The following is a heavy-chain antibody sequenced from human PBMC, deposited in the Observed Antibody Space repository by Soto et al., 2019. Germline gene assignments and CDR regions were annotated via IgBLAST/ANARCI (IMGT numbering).Heavy chain of an antibody. D-gene: IGHD3-3*01. CDR2: ISSSGSTI. Sequence: GGSLRLSCAASGFTFSDYYMSWIRQAPGKGLEWVSYISSSGSTIYYADSVKGRFTISRDNAKNSLYLQMNSLRAEDTAVYYCARDHLRFLDWSDVGFDYWGQRTLVTVSS. CDR1: GFTFSDYY. CDR3: ARDHLRFLDWSDVGFDY. J-gene: IGHJ4*02. V-gene: IGHV3-11*01.